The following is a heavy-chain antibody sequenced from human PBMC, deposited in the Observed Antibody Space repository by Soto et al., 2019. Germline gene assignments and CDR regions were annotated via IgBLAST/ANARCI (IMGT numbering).Heavy chain of an antibody. J-gene: IGHJ4*02. D-gene: IGHD5-12*01. CDR1: GYTFTGYA. CDR3: ARAVAVATDFDY. V-gene: IGHV1-3*05. CDR2: INAGNGNT. Sequence: QVQLVQSGAEEKKPGASVKVSCKASGYTFTGYAMHWVRQAPGQRLEWMGWINAGNGNTKYSQKFQGRVTITRDTSASTAYMELSSLISEDTAVYYCARAVAVATDFDYWGQGTLVTVSS.